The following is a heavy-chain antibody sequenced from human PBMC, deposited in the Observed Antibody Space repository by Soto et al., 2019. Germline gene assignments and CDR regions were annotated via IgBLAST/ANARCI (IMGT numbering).Heavy chain of an antibody. CDR2: INHRGST. CDR3: SRRGPTYSGSGIHRGFVDF. Sequence: WTWIRQTPGKGLEWIGEINHRGSTNYNPSLESRVTMSVATSKNQFSLRLRSVTAADTAVYYCSRRGPTYSGSGIHRGFVDFWGQGTLVAVSS. D-gene: IGHD3-10*01. V-gene: IGHV4-34*01. J-gene: IGHJ4*02.